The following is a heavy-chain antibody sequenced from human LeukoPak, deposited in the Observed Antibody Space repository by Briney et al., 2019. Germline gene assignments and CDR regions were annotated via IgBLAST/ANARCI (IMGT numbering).Heavy chain of an antibody. CDR1: GYTFTGYY. V-gene: IGHV1-2*02. Sequence: PSVKVSCKASGYTFTGYYMHWVRQAPGRGLEWMGWINPNSGGTNYAQKFQGRVTMTRDTSISTAYMELSRLRSDDTAVYYCARGRYYYDSSGYQFWGQGTLVTVSS. CDR3: ARGRYYYDSSGYQF. D-gene: IGHD3-22*01. CDR2: INPNSGGT. J-gene: IGHJ4*02.